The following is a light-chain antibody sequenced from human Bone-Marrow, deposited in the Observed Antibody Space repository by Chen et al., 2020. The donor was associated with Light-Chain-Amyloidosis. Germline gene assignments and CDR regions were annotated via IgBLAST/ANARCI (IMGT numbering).Light chain of an antibody. CDR1: NIGSTS. CDR2: DDS. CDR3: QVWDRSSDRPV. V-gene: IGLV3-21*02. J-gene: IGLJ3*02. Sequence: SYVLTQPSSVSVAPGPMATIACGGNNIGSTSVHWYQQSPGQAPLLGVSDDSDRPSGIPERLSGSNSGNTATLTISRVEAGDEADYYCQVWDRSSDRPVFGGGTKLTVL.